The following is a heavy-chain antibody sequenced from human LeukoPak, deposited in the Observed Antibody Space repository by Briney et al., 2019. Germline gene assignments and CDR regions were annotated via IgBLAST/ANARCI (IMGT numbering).Heavy chain of an antibody. V-gene: IGHV4-59*01. CDR2: IYYSGST. CDR3: AGTSSSYCSGGSCYGKFQT. J-gene: IGHJ1*01. CDR1: GGSISSYY. D-gene: IGHD2-15*01. Sequence: SETLSLTCTVSGGSISSYYWSWIRQPPGKGLEWIGYIYYSGSTNYNPSLKSRVTISVDTSKNQFSLKLSSVTAADTAVYYCAGTSSSYCSGGSCYGKFQTWGQGTLVTVSS.